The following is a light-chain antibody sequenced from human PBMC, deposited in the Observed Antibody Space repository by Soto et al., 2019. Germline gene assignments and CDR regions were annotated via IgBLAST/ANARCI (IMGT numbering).Light chain of an antibody. J-gene: IGKJ1*01. CDR1: QSVSSN. CDR3: QQYNNWPTWT. CDR2: GAS. Sequence: EIVMTQSPATLSVSPGEEATLSCRASQSVSSNLAWYQQKPGQAPRLLIYGASTRATGIPARFSGSGSGTEFTLTISSLQSEDFAVYFCQQYNNWPTWTFGQGTKVEVK. V-gene: IGKV3-15*01.